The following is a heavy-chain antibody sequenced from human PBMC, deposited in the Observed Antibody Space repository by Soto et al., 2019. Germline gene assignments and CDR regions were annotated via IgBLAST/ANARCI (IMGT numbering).Heavy chain of an antibody. CDR3: AKEKHDVDTAMEGFDY. J-gene: IGHJ4*02. CDR1: GFTFSSYA. Sequence: PGGSLRLSCAASGFTFSSYAMSRVRQAPGKGLEWVSAISGSGGSTYYADSVKGRFTISRDNSKNTLYLQMNSLRAEDTAVYYCAKEKHDVDTAMEGFDYWGQGTLVTVSS. D-gene: IGHD5-18*01. V-gene: IGHV3-23*01. CDR2: ISGSGGST.